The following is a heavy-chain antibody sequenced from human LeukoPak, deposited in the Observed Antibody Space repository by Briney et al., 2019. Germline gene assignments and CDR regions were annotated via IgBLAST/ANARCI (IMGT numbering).Heavy chain of an antibody. Sequence: PGGSLRLSCAASGITFSNYAVSWVRQAPGKGLEWVSLIGGSGEITYYTDSVKGQFTISRDNAQNSLYLQMNSLRAEDSSVYYCARPTTVTTISADAFDIWGQGTMVTVSS. D-gene: IGHD4-17*01. CDR2: IGGSGEIT. CDR1: GITFSNYA. CDR3: ARPTTVTTISADAFDI. J-gene: IGHJ3*02. V-gene: IGHV3-23*01.